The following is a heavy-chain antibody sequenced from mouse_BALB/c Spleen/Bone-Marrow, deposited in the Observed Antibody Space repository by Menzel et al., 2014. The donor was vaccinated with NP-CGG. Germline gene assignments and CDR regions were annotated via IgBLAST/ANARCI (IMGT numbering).Heavy chain of an antibody. D-gene: IGHD2-4*01. CDR2: FYPGSDSI. CDR1: GYTFTEHI. J-gene: IGHJ4*01. CDR3: ARHEEGGYDYDVGSYAMDY. V-gene: IGHV1-62-2*01. Sequence: VQLQQSGAGLVKPGASVKLSCKASGYTFTEHIIHWVKQRSGQGLEWIGWFYPGSDSIKYNEKFKDKATLTADKSSNTVYMELSKLTSEDSAVYFCARHEEGGYDYDVGSYAMDYWGQGTSVTVSS.